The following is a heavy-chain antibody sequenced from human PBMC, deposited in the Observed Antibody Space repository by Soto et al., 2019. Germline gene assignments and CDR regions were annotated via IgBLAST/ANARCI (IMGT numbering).Heavy chain of an antibody. CDR1: GCTFTSYC. Sequence: ASVKVSCKASGCTFTSYCISWVPQAPGQGLEWMGWLSAYTGNTNYAQKLQGRVTMTTDTYTSTAYMDLRSLRSDDTAVYYCARRHGSGSPNWLEPWAQGTLVPVSS. CDR2: LSAYTGNT. V-gene: IGHV1-18*04. D-gene: IGHD3-10*01. J-gene: IGHJ5*02. CDR3: ARRHGSGSPNWLEP.